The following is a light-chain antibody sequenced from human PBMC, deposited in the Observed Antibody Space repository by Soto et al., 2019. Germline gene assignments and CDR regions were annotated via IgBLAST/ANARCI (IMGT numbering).Light chain of an antibody. CDR3: QQYHKWPQIT. Sequence: EVVMTQSPATLSVSLGESATLSCRASQSVDGYLDWYQQKPGQAPRLLIYGASTRATGVTARFRGGRSGTEFTLTISSLQSEDSAVYYCQQYHKWPQITFGQGTRLEMK. CDR1: QSVDGY. V-gene: IGKV3-15*01. J-gene: IGKJ5*01. CDR2: GAS.